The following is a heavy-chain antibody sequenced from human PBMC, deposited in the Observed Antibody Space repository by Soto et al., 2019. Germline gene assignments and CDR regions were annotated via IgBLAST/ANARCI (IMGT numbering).Heavy chain of an antibody. CDR3: AKDRSENFWVYYYAMDV. D-gene: IGHD6-19*01. V-gene: IGHV3-23*01. CDR1: GFNFGAYA. CDR2: TSGSSSGT. J-gene: IGHJ6*02. Sequence: EARLLESGGGLIQPGGSLRLACEASGFNFGAYAMSLVRQAPGKGLEWVSGTSGSSSGTYYTDSVQGRFTISRDNSKNTVYLQMNSLRGEDTAVYYCAKDRSENFWVYYYAMDVWGQGTAVTVSS.